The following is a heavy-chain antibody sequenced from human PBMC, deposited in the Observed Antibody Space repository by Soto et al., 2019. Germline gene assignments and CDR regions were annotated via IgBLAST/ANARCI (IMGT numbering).Heavy chain of an antibody. J-gene: IGHJ6*02. D-gene: IGHD3-10*01. CDR1: GGSISSYY. CDR3: ARDPGSGSYSHYYYYYGMDV. Sequence: SETLSLTCTVSGGSISSYYWSWIRQPPGKGLEWIGYIYYSGSTNYNPSLKSRVTISVDTSKNQFSLKLSSVTAAATAVYYCARDPGSGSYSHYYYYYGMDVWGQGTTVTVSS. V-gene: IGHV4-59*01. CDR2: IYYSGST.